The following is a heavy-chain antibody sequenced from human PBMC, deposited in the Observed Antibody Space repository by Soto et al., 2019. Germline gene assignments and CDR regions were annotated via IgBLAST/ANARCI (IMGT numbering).Heavy chain of an antibody. J-gene: IGHJ4*02. CDR1: GGSISSSSYY. CDR2: IYYSGST. Sequence: SETLSLTFTVSGGSISSSSYYWGWIRKPPGKGLEWIGSIYYSGSTYYNPSLKSRVTISVDTSKNQFSLKLSSVTAADTAVYYCARPANPPAGFDYWGQGTLVTVSS. V-gene: IGHV4-39*01. CDR3: ARPANPPAGFDY.